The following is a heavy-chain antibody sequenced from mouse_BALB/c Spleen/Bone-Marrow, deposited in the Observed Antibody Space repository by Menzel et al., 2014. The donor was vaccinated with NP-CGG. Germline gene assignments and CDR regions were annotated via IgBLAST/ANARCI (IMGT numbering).Heavy chain of an antibody. Sequence: EVQGVESGGGLVKPGGSLKLSCAASGFTFSSYTMSWVRQTPEKRLEWVATISSGGSYTYYPDSAKGRFTISRDNAKNTLYLQMSSLKSEDTAMYYCTRDGKGNYDYAMDYWGQGTSVTVSS. J-gene: IGHJ4*01. CDR1: GFTFSSYT. CDR3: TRDGKGNYDYAMDY. CDR2: ISSGGSYT. V-gene: IGHV5-6-4*01. D-gene: IGHD2-1*01.